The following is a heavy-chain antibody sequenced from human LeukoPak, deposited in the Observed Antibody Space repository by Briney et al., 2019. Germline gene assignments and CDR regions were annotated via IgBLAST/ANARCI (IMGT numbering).Heavy chain of an antibody. CDR3: ASVPRRGAVAGTVDS. CDR1: GDSISSSDYY. CDR2: TYYRGST. Sequence: SETLSLTCTVSGDSISSSDYYWSWSRQPPRKCLEWIGYTYYRGSTYYNPSLKSRVTISVDTSKSQFSLKLSSVTAADTAVYYCASVPRRGAVAGTVDSWGQRTLVTVSS. D-gene: IGHD6-19*01. J-gene: IGHJ4*02. V-gene: IGHV4-30-4*01.